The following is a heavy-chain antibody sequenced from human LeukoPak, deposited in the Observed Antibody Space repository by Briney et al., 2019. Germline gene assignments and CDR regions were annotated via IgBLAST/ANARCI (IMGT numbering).Heavy chain of an antibody. CDR3: ARSNYDFWSGDDRYFDY. Sequence: GSSVKVSCKASGGTFSSYGISWVRQAPGQGLEWMGGIIPIFGTANYAQKFQGRVTITADESTSTAYMELSSLRSEDTAVYYCARSNYDFWSGDDRYFDYWGQGTLVTVSS. V-gene: IGHV1-69*01. J-gene: IGHJ4*02. D-gene: IGHD3-3*01. CDR2: IIPIFGTA. CDR1: GGTFSSYG.